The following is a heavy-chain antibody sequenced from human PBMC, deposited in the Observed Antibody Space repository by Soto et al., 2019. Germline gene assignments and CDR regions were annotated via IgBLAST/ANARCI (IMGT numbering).Heavy chain of an antibody. Sequence: QLQLQESGPGLVKPSETLSLTCTVSGGSLSSRSNYWGWVRRPPGKGLEWMGSVYYTGGTYYNPSLKSRVAISIDMSKNQFSLELSFVTAADTAVYYCAREGPPIRAHNPPEVFQQWGQGTLVTVSS. D-gene: IGHD1-26*01. CDR3: AREGPPIRAHNPPEVFQQ. V-gene: IGHV4-39*02. CDR1: GGSLSSRSNY. CDR2: VYYTGGT. J-gene: IGHJ1*01.